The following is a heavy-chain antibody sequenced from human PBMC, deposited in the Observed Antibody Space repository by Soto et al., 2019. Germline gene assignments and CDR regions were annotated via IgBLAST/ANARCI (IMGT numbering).Heavy chain of an antibody. CDR1: SGSVSTGTYC. Sequence: SEGLGLTCSVSSGSVSTGTYCWSWIRESPAKRLEWIAYIYHTGSTNSNPSLKSRATISVDTSKSQVSLTLTSVTAADAAVYYCAGSPNYYYYGFEVWGQGPTVT. D-gene: IGHD3-10*01. CDR3: AGSPNYYYYGFEV. CDR2: IYHTGST. V-gene: IGHV4-61*01. J-gene: IGHJ6*02.